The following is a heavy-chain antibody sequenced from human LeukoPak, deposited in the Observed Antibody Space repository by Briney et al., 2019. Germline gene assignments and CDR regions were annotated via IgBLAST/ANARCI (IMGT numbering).Heavy chain of an antibody. J-gene: IGHJ4*02. CDR3: AQSFDY. CDR2: IYSGGST. Sequence: PGGSLRLSCAASGFTVRSNYMSWVRQARGEGLEWGSVIYSGGSTYYADSVKGRFTISRDNSKNTLYLQVNSLRDEDTDVYHCAQSFDYWGQGPLVPVSS. CDR1: GFTVRSNY. V-gene: IGHV3-53*01.